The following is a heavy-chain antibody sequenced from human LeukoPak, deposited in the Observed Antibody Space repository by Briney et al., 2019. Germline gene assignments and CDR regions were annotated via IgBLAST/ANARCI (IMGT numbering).Heavy chain of an antibody. CDR1: RFTFSNYA. J-gene: IGHJ3*02. Sequence: GGSLRLSCAASRFTFSNYAMHWVRQAPGKGLEWVAFISYDGSNKYYTDSVKGRFTISRDNSKNTLYLQMNSLRPEDTAVYYCARRYNWNDVAAFDIWGQGAMVTVSS. V-gene: IGHV3-30-3*01. D-gene: IGHD1-1*01. CDR2: ISYDGSNK. CDR3: ARRYNWNDVAAFDI.